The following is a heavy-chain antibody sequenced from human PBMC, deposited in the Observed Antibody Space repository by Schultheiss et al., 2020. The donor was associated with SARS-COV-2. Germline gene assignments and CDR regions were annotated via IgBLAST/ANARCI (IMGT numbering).Heavy chain of an antibody. D-gene: IGHD5-12*01. J-gene: IGHJ4*02. CDR3: ARLGLQIVAARTFDS. CDR1: GGFIRSNSYY. CDR2: ISYSGTT. V-gene: IGHV4-39*01. Sequence: SQTLSLTCSVSGGFIRSNSYYWAWIRQPPGKGLEWIGSISYSGTTYYSPSLHSRISMSADTSKNQFSLKLSSVIAADTAIYYCARLGLQIVAARTFDSWGQGKLVTVSS.